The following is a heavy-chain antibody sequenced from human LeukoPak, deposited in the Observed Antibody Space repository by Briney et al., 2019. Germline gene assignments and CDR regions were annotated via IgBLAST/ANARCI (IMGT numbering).Heavy chain of an antibody. J-gene: IGHJ5*02. CDR1: GGSLIGYY. CDR2: INHGGST. V-gene: IGHV4-34*01. CDR3: SRSQRRIPDRPQWFDP. Sequence: PSETLSLTCAVYGGSLIGYYWSWLRQPPGRGLEWIGEINHGGSTNYNPSLKSRVTTSVDTSKNQFSLKLSSVTAADTAVYYCSRSQRRIPDRPQWFDPWGQGTLVTVSS. D-gene: IGHD6-6*01.